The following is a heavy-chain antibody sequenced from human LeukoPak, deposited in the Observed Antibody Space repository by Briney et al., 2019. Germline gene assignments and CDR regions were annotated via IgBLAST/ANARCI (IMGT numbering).Heavy chain of an antibody. V-gene: IGHV3-48*01. Sequence: GGSLGLSCAASGFTFSSYSMNWVRQAPGKGLEWVSYISSSSSTIYYADSVKGRFTISRDNAKNSLYLQMNSLRAEDTAVYYCARGDYFDYWGQGTLVTVSS. CDR2: ISSSSSTI. J-gene: IGHJ4*02. CDR3: ARGDYFDY. CDR1: GFTFSSYS.